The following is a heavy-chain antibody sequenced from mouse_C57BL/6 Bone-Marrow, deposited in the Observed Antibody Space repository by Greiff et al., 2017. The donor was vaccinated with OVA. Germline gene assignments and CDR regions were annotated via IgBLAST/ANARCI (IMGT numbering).Heavy chain of an antibody. V-gene: IGHV1-55*01. J-gene: IGHJ2*01. CDR1: GYTFTSYW. Sequence: QVQLQQSGAELVKPGASVKMSCKASGYTFTSYWITWVKQRPGQGLEWIGDIYPGSGSTIYNEKFKSKATLTVDTSSSTAYMQLSSLTSEDSAVXYCARSTLLRPVDYWGQGTTLTVSS. D-gene: IGHD1-2*01. CDR3: ARSTLLRPVDY. CDR2: IYPGSGST.